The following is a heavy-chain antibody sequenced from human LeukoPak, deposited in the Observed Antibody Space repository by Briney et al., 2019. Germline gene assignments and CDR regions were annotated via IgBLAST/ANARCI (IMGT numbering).Heavy chain of an antibody. Sequence: NPSETLSLTCTVSGGSISSSSYYWGWIRQPPGKGLEWIGSIYYSGSTYYNPSLKSRVTISVDTSKNQFSLKLSSVTAADTAVYYCARDPRYSSSWYPKKNYYFDYWGQGTLVTVSS. CDR2: IYYSGST. CDR1: GGSISSSSYY. V-gene: IGHV4-39*07. D-gene: IGHD6-13*01. CDR3: ARDPRYSSSWYPKKNYYFDY. J-gene: IGHJ4*02.